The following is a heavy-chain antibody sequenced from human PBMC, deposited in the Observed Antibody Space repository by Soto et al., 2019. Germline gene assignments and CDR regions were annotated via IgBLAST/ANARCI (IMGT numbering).Heavy chain of an antibody. CDR2: IIPILGIA. D-gene: IGHD4-17*01. CDR1: GGAFSSYT. J-gene: IGHJ4*02. V-gene: IGHV1-69*02. Sequence: SVKVSCKASGGAFSSYTISWVRQAPGQGLEWMGRIIPILGIANYAQKFQGRVTITADKSTSTAYMELSSLRSEDTAVYYCARGGSLYGDYGYWGQGTQVTVSS. CDR3: ARGGSLYGDYGY.